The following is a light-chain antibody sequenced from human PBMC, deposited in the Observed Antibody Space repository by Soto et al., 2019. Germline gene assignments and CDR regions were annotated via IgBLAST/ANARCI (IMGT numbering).Light chain of an antibody. CDR2: HTS. CDR3: QRYGSSPWT. J-gene: IGKJ1*01. V-gene: IGKV3-15*01. CDR1: QTISDN. Sequence: EIVMTQSPAILSVSPGESVTLSCRASQTISDNLAWYQQKPGLPPRLLIYHTSTRASGVPARFSGSGSGTDFSLTISSLQSEDFAVYYCQRYGSSPWTFGQGTKVDIK.